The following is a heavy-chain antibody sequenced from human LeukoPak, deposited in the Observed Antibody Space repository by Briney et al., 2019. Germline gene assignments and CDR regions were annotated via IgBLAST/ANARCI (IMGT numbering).Heavy chain of an antibody. CDR1: GGSISSGDYY. CDR3: ARAYGDYESGYDAFDI. CDR2: IYYSGST. Sequence: SDTLSLTCTVSGGSISSGDYYWSWIRPPPGKGLEWIGYIYYSGSTYYNPSLKSRVTISVDTSKNQFSLKLSSVTAADTAVYYCARAYGDYESGYDAFDIWGQGTMVTVSS. J-gene: IGHJ3*02. D-gene: IGHD4-17*01. V-gene: IGHV4-30-4*02.